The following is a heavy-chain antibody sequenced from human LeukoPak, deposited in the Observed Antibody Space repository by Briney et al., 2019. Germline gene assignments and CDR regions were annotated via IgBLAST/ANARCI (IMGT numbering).Heavy chain of an antibody. J-gene: IGHJ4*02. CDR3: ASPLLTIFGVVTDI. CDR1: GFTFSSYA. CDR2: ISRSGGTT. V-gene: IGHV3-23*01. Sequence: GGSLRLSCTASGFTFSSYAMSWVREAPEKGLEWVSAISRSGGTTYDADAVKGRFTISRDNAKNSLYLQMNSLRAEDTAVYYCASPLLTIFGVVTDIWGQGTLVTVSS. D-gene: IGHD3-3*01.